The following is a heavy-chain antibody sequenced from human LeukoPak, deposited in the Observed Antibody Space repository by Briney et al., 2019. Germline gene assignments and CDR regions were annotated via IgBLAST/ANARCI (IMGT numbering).Heavy chain of an antibody. CDR1: GFTFSDYA. CDR3: GKDPNGDYVGAFDF. J-gene: IGHJ3*01. CDR2: IRGTGGTT. V-gene: IGHV3-23*01. Sequence: GGSLRLSCAASGFTFSDYALIWVRQAPGKGLEWISAIRGTGGTTYYADSVKGWCTISRDNSRNTVYLQMNSLRAEDTALYFCGKDPNGDYVGAFDFWGPGTMVTVSS. D-gene: IGHD4-17*01.